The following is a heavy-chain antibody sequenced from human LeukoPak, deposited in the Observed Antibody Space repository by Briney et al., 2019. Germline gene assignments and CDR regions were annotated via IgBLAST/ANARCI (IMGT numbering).Heavy chain of an antibody. V-gene: IGHV3-7*05. Sequence: RGSLRLSCAASGFTFSSSWMTWVRQAPGKGLEWVAHIKDDGTEDYYVDSVKGRFTISRDNAKNSLYLQMNSLRADDTAVYYCARGCYYERSGYCPFDYWGPGTLVTVSS. CDR3: ARGCYYERSGYCPFDY. CDR2: IKDDGTED. D-gene: IGHD3-22*01. J-gene: IGHJ4*02. CDR1: GFTFSSSW.